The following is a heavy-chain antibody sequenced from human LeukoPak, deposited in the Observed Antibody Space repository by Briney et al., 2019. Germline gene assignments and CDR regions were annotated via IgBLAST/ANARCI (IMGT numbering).Heavy chain of an antibody. V-gene: IGHV3-23*01. Sequence: GGSLRLSCAVSGITLSNYGMTWVRQAPGKGLEWVAGISDTGQKTNYADPVKGRFTISRDNPQNTLYLQMNSLRAEDTAVYFCAKRGVVIRVILVGFHKEAYYFDSWGQGALVTVSS. D-gene: IGHD3-22*01. CDR3: AKRGVVIRVILVGFHKEAYYFDS. CDR2: ISDTGQKT. CDR1: GITLSNYG. J-gene: IGHJ4*02.